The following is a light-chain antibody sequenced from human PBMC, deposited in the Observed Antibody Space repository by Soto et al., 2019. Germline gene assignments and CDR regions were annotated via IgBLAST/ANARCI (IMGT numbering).Light chain of an antibody. CDR1: QDIRNY. J-gene: IGKJ3*01. V-gene: IGKV1-33*01. CDR2: DAS. CDR3: QQYAYQFT. Sequence: DIQMTQSPSPLSASVGDRVTITCQASQDIRNYLNWYQKKPGKAPKLLIYDASSLETGAPSRFSGSGSRTDFTFTISSLQPEDFATYYCQQYAYQFTFGPGTRVDVQ.